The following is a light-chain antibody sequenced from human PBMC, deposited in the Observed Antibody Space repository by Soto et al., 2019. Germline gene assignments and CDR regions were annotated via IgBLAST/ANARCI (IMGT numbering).Light chain of an antibody. Sequence: DIQMTQSPSSLSASVGDRVTITCQASQDISNYLNWYQQKPGKAPKLLIYDASNLETGVPSRFSGSGSGTDFTFTISSLQPEDIATYYCQQSYSSPYTFGRGTKVEI. J-gene: IGKJ2*01. CDR3: QQSYSSPYT. CDR1: QDISNY. V-gene: IGKV1-33*01. CDR2: DAS.